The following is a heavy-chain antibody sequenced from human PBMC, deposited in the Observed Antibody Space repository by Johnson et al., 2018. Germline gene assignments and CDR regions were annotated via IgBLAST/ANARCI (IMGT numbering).Heavy chain of an antibody. Sequence: QVQLQESGPGLVKPSETLSLTCTVSGGSITNYYWSWIRQPPGKELEWIGYIYYSGSTKYNPSLKSRVTILADTSKNQVSLKLSSVTAADTAVYYCAGYDFAEPYYYYYGMDVWGQGTTVTVSS. CDR1: GGSITNYY. D-gene: IGHD2-21*02. CDR3: AGYDFAEPYYYYYGMDV. J-gene: IGHJ6*02. CDR2: IYYSGST. V-gene: IGHV4-59*01.